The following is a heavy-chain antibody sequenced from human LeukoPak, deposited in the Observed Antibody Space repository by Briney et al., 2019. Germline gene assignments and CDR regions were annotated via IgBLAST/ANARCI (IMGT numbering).Heavy chain of an antibody. CDR1: GGSISGGDYY. Sequence: SQTLSLTCTVSGGSISGGDYYWSWIRQPPGKGLEWIGYIYYSGSTYYNPSLKSRVTISVDTSKNQFSLKLSSVTAADTAVYYCARVDPGEGLVTFDYWGQGTLVTVSS. V-gene: IGHV4-30-4*01. CDR3: ARVDPGEGLVTFDY. D-gene: IGHD3/OR15-3a*01. CDR2: IYYSGST. J-gene: IGHJ4*02.